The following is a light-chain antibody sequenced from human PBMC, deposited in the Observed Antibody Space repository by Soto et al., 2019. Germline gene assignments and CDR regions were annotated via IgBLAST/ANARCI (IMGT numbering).Light chain of an antibody. Sequence: EIVLTQSPGTLSLSPGERATLSCRASQSLSSSYLAWYQQKPGQAPRVLIYGASSRATGIPDRFSGSGSGTDFTLTITTLEPEDFAIDYCQQYCSSPLTFGGGTRVEIK. CDR3: QQYCSSPLT. J-gene: IGKJ4*01. V-gene: IGKV3-20*01. CDR1: QSLSSSY. CDR2: GAS.